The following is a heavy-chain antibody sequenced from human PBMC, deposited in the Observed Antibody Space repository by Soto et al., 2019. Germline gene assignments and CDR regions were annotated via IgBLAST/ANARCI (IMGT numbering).Heavy chain of an antibody. Sequence: GESLKISCKGSGYSFTSYLIGWVRQMPGKGLEWMGIIYPGDSDTRYSPSFQGQVTISADKSISTAYLQWSSLRAEDTAVYYCATTLRYFDWPLTYYYYGMDVWGQGTTVTVSS. CDR2: IYPGDSDT. CDR3: ATTLRYFDWPLTYYYYGMDV. CDR1: GYSFTSYL. J-gene: IGHJ6*02. D-gene: IGHD3-9*01. V-gene: IGHV5-51*01.